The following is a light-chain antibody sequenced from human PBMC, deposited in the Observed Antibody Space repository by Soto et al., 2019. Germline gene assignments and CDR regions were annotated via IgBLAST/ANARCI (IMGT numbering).Light chain of an antibody. CDR3: QQYINRWT. Sequence: DIQMTQSPSTLSASVGDRVTITCRASQSISTWLAWYQQKPGKAPKLLIYKASSLESGVPSRFSGSGSGTEFTLTISSPQPDDFATYYCQQYINRWTFGQGTKV. J-gene: IGKJ1*01. CDR1: QSISTW. V-gene: IGKV1-5*03. CDR2: KAS.